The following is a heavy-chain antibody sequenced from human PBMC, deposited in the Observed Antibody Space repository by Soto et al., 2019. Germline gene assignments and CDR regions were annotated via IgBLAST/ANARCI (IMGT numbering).Heavy chain of an antibody. D-gene: IGHD3-3*01. J-gene: IGHJ4*02. CDR3: AREKGDFWSGYDY. V-gene: IGHV3-72*01. CDR2: TRNKANSYTT. CDR1: GFTFSDHY. Sequence: GSLRLSCAASGFTFSDHYMDWVRQAPGKVLEWGGRTRNKANSYTTEYSASVKGRFTITRDDSKNSLYLQMNSLKTEDTAVYYCAREKGDFWSGYDYWGQGTLVTVSS.